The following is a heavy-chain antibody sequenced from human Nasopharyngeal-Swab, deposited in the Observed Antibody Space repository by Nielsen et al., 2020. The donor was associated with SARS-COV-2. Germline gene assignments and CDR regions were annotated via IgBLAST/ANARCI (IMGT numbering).Heavy chain of an antibody. Sequence: SETLSLTCTVSGGSISSGGYYWSWIRQHPGKGLEWIGYIYYSGSTYYNPSLKSRVTISVDTSKNQFSRKLSSVTAADTAVYYCARYWVRYYDILTGYSSAFGMDVWGQGTTVTVSS. V-gene: IGHV4-31*03. J-gene: IGHJ6*02. D-gene: IGHD3-9*01. CDR3: ARYWVRYYDILTGYSSAFGMDV. CDR2: IYYSGST. CDR1: GGSISSGGYY.